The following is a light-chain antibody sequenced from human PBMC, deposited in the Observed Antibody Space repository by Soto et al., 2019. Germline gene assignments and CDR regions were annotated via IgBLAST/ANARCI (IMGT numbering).Light chain of an antibody. CDR3: QQANSFPLT. CDR1: QGIGTW. Sequence: DIQVTQSPSSVSASVGAGVTITCRASQGIGTWLAWYQQKPGRAPKLLIYDASNLQSGVPSRFSGSGSGTDFTLTITSLQPEDVATYYCQQANSFPLTFGGGTKVDIK. J-gene: IGKJ4*01. CDR2: DAS. V-gene: IGKV1D-12*01.